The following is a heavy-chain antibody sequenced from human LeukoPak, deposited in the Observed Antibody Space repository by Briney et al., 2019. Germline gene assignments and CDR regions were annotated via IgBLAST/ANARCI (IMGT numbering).Heavy chain of an antibody. CDR1: GFTFSSYS. V-gene: IGHV3-48*01. CDR3: ARDLGLRFWGDFDY. D-gene: IGHD5-12*01. Sequence: GGSLRLSCAASGFTFSSYSMNWVRQAPGKGLEWVSYISSSSSTIYYADSVKGRFTISRDNAKNSLYLQMNSLRAEDTAVYYCARDLGLRFWGDFDYWGQGTLVTVSS. CDR2: ISSSSSTI. J-gene: IGHJ4*02.